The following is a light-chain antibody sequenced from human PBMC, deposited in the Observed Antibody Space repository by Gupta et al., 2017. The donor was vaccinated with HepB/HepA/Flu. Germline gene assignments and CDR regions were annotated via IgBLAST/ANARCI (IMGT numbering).Light chain of an antibody. CDR2: GAS. CDR3: QQYKHWPAVT. V-gene: IGKV3-15*01. Sequence: EIVMTQSPATLSVSPGERVTLSCRASESVSINLAWYQQKPGQAPRLLIHGASTRATGISARFSGSGSTTEFTLTISIRQSEDFAVYYCQQYKHWPAVTFGGGTKVEIK. CDR1: ESVSIN. J-gene: IGKJ4*01.